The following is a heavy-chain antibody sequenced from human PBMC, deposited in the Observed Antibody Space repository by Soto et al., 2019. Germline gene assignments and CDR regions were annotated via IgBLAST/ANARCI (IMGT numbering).Heavy chain of an antibody. V-gene: IGHV1-69*12. CDR3: PRVFFRRKQLAGAEDYYYGMDV. Sequence: QAQLVQSGAEVKKPGSSVKVSCKASVGTFSSYAISWVRQAPGQGLEWMGGIIPIFGTANYAQKFQARFTIIADESTSTAYMELSSLRSEDTAVYYCPRVFFRRKQLAGAEDYYYGMDVWGQGTTVTVSS. J-gene: IGHJ6*02. CDR2: IIPIFGTA. D-gene: IGHD6-13*01. CDR1: VGTFSSYA.